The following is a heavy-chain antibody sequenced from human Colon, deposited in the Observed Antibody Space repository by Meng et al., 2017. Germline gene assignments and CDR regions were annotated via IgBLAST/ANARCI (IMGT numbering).Heavy chain of an antibody. CDR2: INHSGST. V-gene: IGHV4-34*01. J-gene: IGHJ6*01. CDR3: ARGAAGSSSVYYYYGLDV. D-gene: IGHD6-13*01. Sequence: GSLRLSCAVYGGSFSGYYWSWIRQPPGKGLQWIGEINHSGSTNYNPSLKSRVTISVDTSKNQFSLKLTSVAAADTGIYYCARGAAGSSSVYYYYGLDVWGQGTTVTGSS. CDR1: GGSFSGYY.